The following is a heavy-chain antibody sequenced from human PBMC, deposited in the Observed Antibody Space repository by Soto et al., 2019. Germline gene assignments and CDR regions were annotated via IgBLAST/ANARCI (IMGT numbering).Heavy chain of an antibody. CDR1: GFTFNNYA. Sequence: EVQLLESGGGLVQPGGSLRLSCAASGFTFNNYAMTWVRQAPGKGLEWVSTISGLGGSTYYADSVKGRFTLSRDNAKNTVNLQMSSLRVDDTAVYYCAKEAVGQEFDYWAQGILVTVSS. V-gene: IGHV3-23*01. D-gene: IGHD6-13*01. CDR3: AKEAVGQEFDY. CDR2: ISGLGGST. J-gene: IGHJ4*02.